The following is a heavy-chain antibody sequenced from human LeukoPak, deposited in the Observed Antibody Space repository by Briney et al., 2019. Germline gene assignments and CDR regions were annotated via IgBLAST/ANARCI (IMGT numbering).Heavy chain of an antibody. Sequence: SETLSLTCNVSGASISDYYWSWVRQSPEKGLEWIASLLYSGSTHYNPSLRSRVAISVDTSKNQFSLKLSSVTAADTAVYYCARTPRSGEDYFDYWGQGTLVTVSS. V-gene: IGHV4-59*08. CDR2: LLYSGST. CDR3: ARTPRSGEDYFDY. J-gene: IGHJ4*02. D-gene: IGHD6-19*01. CDR1: GASISDYY.